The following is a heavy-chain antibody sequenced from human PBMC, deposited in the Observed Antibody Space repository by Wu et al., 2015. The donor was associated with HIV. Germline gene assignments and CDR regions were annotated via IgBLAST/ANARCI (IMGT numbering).Heavy chain of an antibody. CDR2: INHSGST. CDR3: ARATLKGFYGSGFDY. J-gene: IGHJ4*02. D-gene: IGHD3-10*01. CDR1: GGSFSGYY. Sequence: QVQLQQWGAGLLKPSETLSLTCAVYGGSFSGYYWSWIRQPPGKGLEWIGEINHSGSTNYNPSLKSRVTISVDTSKNQFSLKLSSVTAADTAVYYCARATLKGFYGSGFDYWGQGTLVTVSP. V-gene: IGHV4-34*01.